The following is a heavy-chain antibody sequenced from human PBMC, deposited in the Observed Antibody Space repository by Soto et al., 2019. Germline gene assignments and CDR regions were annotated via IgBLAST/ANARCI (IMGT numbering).Heavy chain of an antibody. D-gene: IGHD2-15*01. CDR2: IFYSGST. V-gene: IGHV4-39*01. Sequence: SETLSLTCTVSSGSISSTIYSWDWIRQPPGKGLEWIGSIFYSGSTYYNPSLKSRVTISVDTSKNQFSLTLTSVTAADTAVYYCARQCRGVTCHWFVPWAQGTLVTVSS. CDR3: ARQCRGVTCHWFVP. J-gene: IGHJ5*02. CDR1: SGSISSTIYS.